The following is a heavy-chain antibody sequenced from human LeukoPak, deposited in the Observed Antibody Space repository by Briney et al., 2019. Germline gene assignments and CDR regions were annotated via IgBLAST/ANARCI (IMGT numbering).Heavy chain of an antibody. Sequence: GGSLRLSCAASGFTFSSYGMHWVRQAPGKGLEWVAVIWYDGSNKYYADSVKGRFTISRDSSKNTLYLQMNSLRAEDTAVYYCARARGVGATKKYYGMDVWGQGTTVTVSS. CDR1: GFTFSSYG. J-gene: IGHJ6*02. CDR3: ARARGVGATKKYYGMDV. V-gene: IGHV3-33*01. D-gene: IGHD1-26*01. CDR2: IWYDGSNK.